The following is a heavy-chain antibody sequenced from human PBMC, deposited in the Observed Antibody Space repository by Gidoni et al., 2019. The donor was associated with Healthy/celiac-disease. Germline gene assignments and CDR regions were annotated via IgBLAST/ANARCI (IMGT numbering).Heavy chain of an antibody. J-gene: IGHJ6*02. CDR2: ISSSGSTI. CDR3: ARDNVSSGYYSVYYYAMDV. Sequence: VSYISSSGSTIYYADSVKGRFTISRDNAKNSLYLQMNSLRAEATAVYYCARDNVSSGYYSVYYYAMDVWGQGTTVTVSS. D-gene: IGHD3-22*01. V-gene: IGHV3-11*01.